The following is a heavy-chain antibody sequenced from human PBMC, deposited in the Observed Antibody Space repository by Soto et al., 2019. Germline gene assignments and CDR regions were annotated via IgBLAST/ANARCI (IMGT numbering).Heavy chain of an antibody. CDR3: ARDRDDYGDPECFNI. CDR1: GFTFSSYA. Sequence: EVQLLESGGGLVQPGGSLRLSCAASGFTFSSYAMTWVRQAPGKGLECVSEINGGGGTTYYADSVKGRFTISRDNSKNTLYLQMNSLRADDTAVYYCARDRDDYGDPECFNICGQGTMVTVSS. V-gene: IGHV3-23*01. CDR2: INGGGGTT. D-gene: IGHD4-17*01. J-gene: IGHJ3*02.